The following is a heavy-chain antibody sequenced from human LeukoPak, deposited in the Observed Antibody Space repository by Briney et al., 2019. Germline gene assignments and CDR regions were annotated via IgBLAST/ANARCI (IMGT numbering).Heavy chain of an antibody. Sequence: GGSLRLSCAASGFTFDDYGMSWVRQAPGKGLEWVSGINWNGGSTGYADSVKGRFTISRDNAKNSLYLQMNSLRAEDTALYYCARDAPNNSGSYYGPPYYFDYWGQGTLVTVSS. CDR1: GFTFDDYG. D-gene: IGHD1-26*01. CDR2: INWNGGST. CDR3: ARDAPNNSGSYYGPPYYFDY. J-gene: IGHJ4*02. V-gene: IGHV3-20*04.